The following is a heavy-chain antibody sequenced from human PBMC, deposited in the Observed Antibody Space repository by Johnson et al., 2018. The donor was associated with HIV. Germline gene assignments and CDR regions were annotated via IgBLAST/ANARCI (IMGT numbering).Heavy chain of an antibody. CDR1: GFTFSDFR. D-gene: IGHD3-22*01. J-gene: IGHJ3*01. CDR2: INWSGASA. Sequence: VQLVESGGGLVQPGGSLRLSCTASGFTFSDFRMSWVRQAPGRGLEWVSGINWSGASAGYADSVKGRFTISRDNGKNSLYLEMNSLRAEDTALYYCARATYYYDLSGYLTRPRAFDVWGQGTMVTVSS. CDR3: ARATYYYDLSGYLTRPRAFDV. V-gene: IGHV3-20*04.